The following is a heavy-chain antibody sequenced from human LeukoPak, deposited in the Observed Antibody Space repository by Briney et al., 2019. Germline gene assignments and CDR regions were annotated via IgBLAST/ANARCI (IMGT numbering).Heavy chain of an antibody. CDR2: INHSGST. CDR3: ARGFYDSSGYSNCFDP. CDR1: GGSFSGYY. D-gene: IGHD3-22*01. J-gene: IGHJ5*02. V-gene: IGHV4-34*01. Sequence: PSETLSLTCAVYGGSFSGYYWSWIRQPPGKGLEWIGEINHSGSTNYNPSLKSRVTISVDTSKNQFSLNLNSVTAADTAVYYCARGFYDSSGYSNCFDPWGQGTLVTVSS.